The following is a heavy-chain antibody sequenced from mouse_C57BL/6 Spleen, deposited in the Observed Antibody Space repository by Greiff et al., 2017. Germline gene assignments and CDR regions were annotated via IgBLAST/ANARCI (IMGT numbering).Heavy chain of an antibody. CDR1: GYTFTSYW. CDR2: ITPSNGGT. V-gene: IGHV1-53*01. J-gene: IGHJ2*01. CDR3: ARRGYYDGYSYCFDY. Sequence: VQLQQPGTELVKPGASVKLSCKASGYTFTSYWMHWVKQRPGQGLEWIGNITPSNGGTNYNEKFKSKATLTVDKSSSTAYMQISSLTSEDSAVYYCARRGYYDGYSYCFDYWGQGTTLTVSS. D-gene: IGHD2-3*01.